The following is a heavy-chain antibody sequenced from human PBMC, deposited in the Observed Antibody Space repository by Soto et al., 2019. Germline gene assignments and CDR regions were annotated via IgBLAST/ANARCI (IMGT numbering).Heavy chain of an antibody. V-gene: IGHV4-59*01. CDR3: ARGSPARATWNFDY. Sequence: QVQLQESGPGLVKPSETLSLTCTVSGGSLNSYYWSWIRQPPGKGLEWIGYIFYSGSTNYNPSLKSRVTISLDTSNNQFSLRVSSVIAADTAVYYCARGSPARATWNFDYWGQGILVTVSS. CDR1: GGSLNSYY. D-gene: IGHD5-12*01. J-gene: IGHJ4*02. CDR2: IFYSGST.